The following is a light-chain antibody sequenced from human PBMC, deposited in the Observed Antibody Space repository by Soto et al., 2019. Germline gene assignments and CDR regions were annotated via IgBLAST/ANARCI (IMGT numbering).Light chain of an antibody. V-gene: IGKV1-5*03. CDR1: QTVSIY. Sequence: DIQMTQSPSSLSGSVADRVTVTCRASQTVSIYLNWYQQKPGKAPNLLIYKASTLESGVPSRFNGSGSGTEFTLTISSLQPADFATYYCQQYNSYWTFGPGTKVDIK. J-gene: IGKJ1*01. CDR3: QQYNSYWT. CDR2: KAS.